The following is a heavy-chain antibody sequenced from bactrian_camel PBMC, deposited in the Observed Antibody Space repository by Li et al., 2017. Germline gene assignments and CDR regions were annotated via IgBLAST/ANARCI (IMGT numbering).Heavy chain of an antibody. Sequence: VQLVESGGGSAQVGGSLRLFCVASTYTACMGWVRQAPGQEREAVATVDRTGVIRYVDAVKGRFTASRGNSKLTLYLQMDSLKPQDTVMYYCALRGWGDGDACYAEEGPGRTYNYWGQGTQVTVS. CDR1: TYTAC. D-gene: IGHD5*01. J-gene: IGHJ4*01. CDR2: VDRTGVI. CDR3: ALRGWGDGDACYAEEGPGRTYNY. V-gene: IGHV3S42*01.